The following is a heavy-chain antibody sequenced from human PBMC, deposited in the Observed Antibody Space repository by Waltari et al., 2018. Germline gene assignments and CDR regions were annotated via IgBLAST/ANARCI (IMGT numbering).Heavy chain of an antibody. CDR3: ARVHYYDSSGYADAFDI. D-gene: IGHD3-22*01. CDR1: GYSISSGYY. CDR2: SYHSGST. J-gene: IGHJ3*02. Sequence: QVQLQESGPGLVKPSETLSLTCAVSGYSISSGYYWGWIRQPPGKGLEWIGSSYHSGSTYYNPSLKSRVTISVDTSKNQFSLKLSSVTAADTAVYYCARVHYYDSSGYADAFDIWGQGTMVTVSS. V-gene: IGHV4-38-2*01.